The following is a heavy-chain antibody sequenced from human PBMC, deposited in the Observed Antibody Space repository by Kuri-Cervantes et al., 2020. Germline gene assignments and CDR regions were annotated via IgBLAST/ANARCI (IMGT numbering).Heavy chain of an antibody. CDR3: AKDGGDGYNSDLDY. J-gene: IGHJ4*02. D-gene: IGHD5-24*01. Sequence: GESLKISCPASGFTFTNYAVSWVRQAPGKGLDWVSSLSPGAFSTYYADSVKGRFTISRDNSKNTLYLQMNSLRAEDTAVYYCAKDGGDGYNSDLDYWGQGTLVTVSS. CDR1: GFTFTNYA. V-gene: IGHV3-23*01. CDR2: LSPGAFST.